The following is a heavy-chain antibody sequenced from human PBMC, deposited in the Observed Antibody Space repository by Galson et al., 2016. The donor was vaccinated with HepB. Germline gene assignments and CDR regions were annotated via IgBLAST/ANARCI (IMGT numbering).Heavy chain of an antibody. CDR1: EFPFSTYA. V-gene: IGHV3-23*01. CDR2: ITGSGTST. CDR3: AKGAYGSGSYFAYFDY. J-gene: IGHJ4*02. D-gene: IGHD3-10*01. Sequence: SLRLSCAASEFPFSTYAMHWVRQAPGKGLEWVSAITGSGTSTYYADSVKGRFTTSRDNSKSALYLQMKSLRAEDTAVYYCAKGAYGSGSYFAYFDYWGQGTLVTVSS.